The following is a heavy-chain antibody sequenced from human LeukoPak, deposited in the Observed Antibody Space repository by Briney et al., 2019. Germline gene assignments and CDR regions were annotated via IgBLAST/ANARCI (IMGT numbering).Heavy chain of an antibody. D-gene: IGHD2-21*02. CDR3: ARLPGGDSSSVVAFDI. Sequence: SETLSLTCTVSGGSISSGNYHWAWMRQPPGKGPEWIGSMFYSGSTYYNPSLKSRVTMSVDTSKNQFSLRLNSVTAADTAVYYCARLPGGDSSSVVAFDIWGQGTVVTVSS. CDR1: GGSISSGNYH. CDR2: MFYSGST. J-gene: IGHJ3*02. V-gene: IGHV4-39*07.